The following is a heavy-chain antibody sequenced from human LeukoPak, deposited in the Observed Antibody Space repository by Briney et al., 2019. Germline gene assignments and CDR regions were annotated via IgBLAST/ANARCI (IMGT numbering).Heavy chain of an antibody. Sequence: GGSLRLSCTVSGFTVSSNSMSWVRQAPGKGLEWVANIKQDGSEKYYVDSVKGRFTISRDNAKNSLYLQMNSLRAEDTAVYYCARAAESHCSSTSCPYYYYYMDVWGKGTTVTVSS. V-gene: IGHV3-7*04. J-gene: IGHJ6*03. CDR3: ARAAESHCSSTSCPYYYYYMDV. CDR1: GFTVSSNS. CDR2: IKQDGSEK. D-gene: IGHD2-2*01.